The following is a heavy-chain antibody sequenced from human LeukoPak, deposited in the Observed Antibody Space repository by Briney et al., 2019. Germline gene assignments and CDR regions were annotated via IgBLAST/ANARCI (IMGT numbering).Heavy chain of an antibody. J-gene: IGHJ6*03. Sequence: ASVKVSCKASGYTFTSYDINWVRQATGQGLEWMGWMNPNSGNTGYAQKFQGRVTMTRNTSISTAYMELSSLRSEDTAVYYCARGPSDYDFWSGYYNYYYYYYMDVRGKGTTVTVSS. D-gene: IGHD3-3*01. CDR2: MNPNSGNT. V-gene: IGHV1-8*01. CDR1: GYTFTSYD. CDR3: ARGPSDYDFWSGYYNYYYYYYMDV.